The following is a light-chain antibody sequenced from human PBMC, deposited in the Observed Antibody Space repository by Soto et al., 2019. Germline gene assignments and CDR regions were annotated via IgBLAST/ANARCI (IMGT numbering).Light chain of an antibody. CDR3: QRYYSSPRT. CDR1: QSVLYSSNNENY. CDR2: WAS. J-gene: IGKJ1*01. Sequence: DFVMTQSTDSLAVSLGERATINCKSSQSVLYSSNNENYLAWYQQKPGQPPKLLIYWASTRESGVPDRFSGSGSGRDFTLTISSLQAEDVAVYYCQRYYSSPRTFGQGTKVEIK. V-gene: IGKV4-1*01.